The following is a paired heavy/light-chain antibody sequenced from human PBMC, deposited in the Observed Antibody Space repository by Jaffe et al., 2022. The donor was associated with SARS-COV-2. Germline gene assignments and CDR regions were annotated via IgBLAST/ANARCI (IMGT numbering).Light chain of an antibody. CDR2: LVS. J-gene: IGKJ1*01. CDR1: QSLLHSNGYTY. CDR3: VQALQLWT. V-gene: IGKV2-28*01. Sequence: DIVMTQSPLSLPVTPGEPASISCRSSQSLLHSNGYTYLDWYLQKPGQSPQLLIYLVSNRASGVPDRFSGSGSGTDFTLKISTVEAEDVGVYYCVQALQLWTFGQGTKVEVK.
Heavy chain of an antibody. D-gene: IGHD1-26*01. V-gene: IGHV4-38-2*02. J-gene: IGHJ3*01. Sequence: QVQLQESGPRLVKPSETLSLTCTVSAYSISSGYYWGWVRQPPGKGLEWIGFIYHSGSTYYKPSLKSRVTISLDTSKNQFSLLLSSLTAADTAVYYCARGNGSPAFDVWGQGTMVTVSS. CDR3: ARGNGSPAFDV. CDR2: IYHSGST. CDR1: AYSISSGYY.